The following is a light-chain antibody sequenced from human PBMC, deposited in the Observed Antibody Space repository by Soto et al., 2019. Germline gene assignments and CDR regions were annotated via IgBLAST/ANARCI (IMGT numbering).Light chain of an antibody. V-gene: IGKV3-20*01. J-gene: IGKJ3*01. Sequence: EIVLTQSPGTLSLSPGERATLSCRASQSVSSDYLVWYQQKPGQAPRLLIYGASRRATGIPDRFSGSGSGTDFILTISRLEPEDFAVYYCQHYDNSPPSVTFGPGTKVD. CDR2: GAS. CDR3: QHYDNSPPSVT. CDR1: QSVSSDY.